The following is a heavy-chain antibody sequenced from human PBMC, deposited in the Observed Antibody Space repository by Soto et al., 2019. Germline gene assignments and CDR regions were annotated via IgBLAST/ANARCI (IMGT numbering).Heavy chain of an antibody. D-gene: IGHD3-10*01. J-gene: IGHJ6*02. Sequence: SETLSLTCTVSGGSISSYYWSWIRQPPGKGLEWIGYIYYSGSTNYNPSLKSRVTISVDTSKNQFSLKLSSVTAADTAVYYCARDGVRKVRGVTNTQSYYYYGMDVWGQGTTVTVSS. V-gene: IGHV4-59*01. CDR1: GGSISSYY. CDR2: IYYSGST. CDR3: ARDGVRKVRGVTNTQSYYYYGMDV.